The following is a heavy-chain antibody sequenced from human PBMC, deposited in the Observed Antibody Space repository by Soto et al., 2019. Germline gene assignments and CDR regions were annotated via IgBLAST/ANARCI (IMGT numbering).Heavy chain of an antibody. V-gene: IGHV2-5*02. CDR2: IYWDDDK. CDR1: GFSLSTSGVG. J-gene: IGHJ4*02. CDR3: AHSRELWGVFDY. D-gene: IGHD1-26*01. Sequence: QITLKESGPTLVKPTQTLTLTCTFSGFSLSTSGVGVGWIRQPPGKALEWLALIYWDDDKRYSPSLKSRPTITKDTSKTPVVLTMTTMDPVDTATYYCAHSRELWGVFDYWGQGTLVTVSS.